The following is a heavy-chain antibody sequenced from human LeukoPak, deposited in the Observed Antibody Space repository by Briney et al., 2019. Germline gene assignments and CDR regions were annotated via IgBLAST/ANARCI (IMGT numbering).Heavy chain of an antibody. J-gene: IGHJ4*02. D-gene: IGHD6-19*01. CDR3: SKSGGYTSGWYPH. CDR1: GFPFSSYA. CDR2: ISGSGGST. V-gene: IGHV3-23*01. Sequence: GGPLRLPCAPSGFPFSSYAMSWVRQAPGKGLEWVSGISGSGGSTYYADAVKGRFTISRDNSKNTLYLQMKSLRAEDTAVYYCSKSGGYTSGWYPHWGQGTLVSVCS.